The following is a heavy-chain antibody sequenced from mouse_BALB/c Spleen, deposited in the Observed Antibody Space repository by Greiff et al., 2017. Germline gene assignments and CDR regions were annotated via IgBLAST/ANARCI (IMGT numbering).Heavy chain of an antibody. J-gene: IGHJ4*01. CDR2: ISSGSSTI. CDR1: GFTFSSFG. V-gene: IGHV5-17*02. Sequence: DVKLVESGGGLVQPGGSRKLSCAASGFTFSSFGMHWVRQAPEKGLEWVAYISSGSSTIYYADTVKGRFTISRDNPKNTLFLQMTSLRSEDTAMYYCAREGITTVVAPYYAMDYWGQGTSVTVSS. D-gene: IGHD1-1*01. CDR3: AREGITTVVAPYYAMDY.